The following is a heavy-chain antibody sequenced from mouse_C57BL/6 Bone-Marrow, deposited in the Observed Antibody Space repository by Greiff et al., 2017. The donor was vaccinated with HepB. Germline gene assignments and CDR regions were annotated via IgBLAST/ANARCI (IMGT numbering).Heavy chain of an antibody. CDR2: IDPETGGT. J-gene: IGHJ2*01. CDR3: TRTGWLKDFDY. CDR1: GYTFTDYE. Sequence: QVQLKESGAELVRPGASVTLSCKASGYTFTDYEMHWVKQTPVHGLEWIGAIDPETGGTAYNQKFKGKAILTADKSSSTAYMELRSLTSEDSAVYYCTRTGWLKDFDYWGQGTTLTVSS. D-gene: IGHD2-3*01. V-gene: IGHV1-15*01.